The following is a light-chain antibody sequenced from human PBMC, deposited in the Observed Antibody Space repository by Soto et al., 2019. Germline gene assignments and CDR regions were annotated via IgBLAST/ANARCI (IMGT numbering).Light chain of an antibody. V-gene: IGKV1-39*01. Sequence: DIQMTQSPSSLSASVGDRVTITCRARQSFSRYLNWYQHKPGKAPKLLIYDAYSLQTGAPSRFSGSGSGTDFNLTIPSLQPEHFATYYGQQSKTFGQGTKVEIK. CDR2: DAY. J-gene: IGKJ1*01. CDR1: QSFSRY. CDR3: QQSKT.